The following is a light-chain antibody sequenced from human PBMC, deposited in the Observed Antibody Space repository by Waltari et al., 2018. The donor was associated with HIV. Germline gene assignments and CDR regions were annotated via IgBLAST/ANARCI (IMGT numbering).Light chain of an antibody. CDR2: DVS. Sequence: QSALTQPASVSGSPGQTISISCTGTRSDVGGYKYVPSYQQTPGKAPKLIIYDVSFRPSGISDRFSGSKSGYTASLTISGLQVEDEADYYCSSYSSTSTLNWVFGGGTKLTVL. V-gene: IGLV2-14*01. J-gene: IGLJ3*02. CDR1: RSDVGGYKY. CDR3: SSYSSTSTLNWV.